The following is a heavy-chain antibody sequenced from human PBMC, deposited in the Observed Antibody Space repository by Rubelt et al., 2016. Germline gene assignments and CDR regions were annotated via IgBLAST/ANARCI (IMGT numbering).Heavy chain of an antibody. CDR3: AVAGSSCEGY. Sequence: QVQLVQSGAEVKKPGSSVKVSCKASGGTFSSYAISWVRQAPGQGLEWMGGIIPIFGTANYAQEFQGRGTIHPGKSTRSAYMGLSRLRAECSAVYYGAVAGSSCEGYGGQGTLVTVSS. V-gene: IGHV1-69*06. CDR1: GGTFSSYA. J-gene: IGHJ4*02. D-gene: IGHD6-6*01. CDR2: IIPIFGTA.